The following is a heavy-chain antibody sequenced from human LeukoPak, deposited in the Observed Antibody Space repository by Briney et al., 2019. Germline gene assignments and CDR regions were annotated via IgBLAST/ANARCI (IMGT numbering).Heavy chain of an antibody. Sequence: SETLSLTCIVSGGSISSYYWSWIRQPPGKGLEWIGYIYYSGSTNYNPSLKSRVTISVDTSKNQFSLKLSSVTAADTAVYYCARVLQGYYYYMDVWGKGTTVTVSS. CDR1: GGSISSYY. CDR2: IYYSGST. J-gene: IGHJ6*03. CDR3: ARVLQGYYYYMDV. V-gene: IGHV4-59*01.